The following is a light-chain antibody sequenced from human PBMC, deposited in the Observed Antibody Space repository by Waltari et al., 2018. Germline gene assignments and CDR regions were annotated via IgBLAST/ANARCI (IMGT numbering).Light chain of an antibody. CDR1: GSNLGAGYD. CDR2: GVN. J-gene: IGLJ2*01. V-gene: IGLV1-40*01. Sequence: QSVLTQPPSVSGAPGQRVSISCTGSGSNLGAGYDVHWYQQLPGKAPKLLSYGVNTRPLGVPDRFSGSLSGTSAYLAIAGLQADDEADYYCQSYDPSLSVVFGGGTRLTVL. CDR3: QSYDPSLSVV.